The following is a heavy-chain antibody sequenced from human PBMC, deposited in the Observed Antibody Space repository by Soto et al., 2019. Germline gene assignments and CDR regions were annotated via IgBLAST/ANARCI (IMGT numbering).Heavy chain of an antibody. V-gene: IGHV1-69*01. CDR3: ARFPTYYYGSGSDGRVY. CDR1: GGTFSSYA. J-gene: IGHJ4*02. Sequence: QVQLVQSGAEVKKPGSSVKVSCKDSGGTFSSYAISWVRQAPGQGLEWMGGIIPIFGTANYAQKFQGRVTITADESTSTAYMELSSLRSEDTAVYYCARFPTYYYGSGSDGRVYWGQGTLVTVSS. CDR2: IIPIFGTA. D-gene: IGHD3-10*01.